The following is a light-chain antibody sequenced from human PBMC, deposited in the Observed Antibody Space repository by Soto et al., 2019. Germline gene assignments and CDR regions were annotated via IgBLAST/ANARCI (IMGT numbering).Light chain of an antibody. CDR3: QQYGRSPWT. Sequence: EIVLTQSPATLSLSPGERATLSCRASQSVGSYLAWYQQRPGQAPRLLIYDATNRASGIPARFSGSGSGTDFTLAIGRLEPEDFAVYYCQQYGRSPWTFGQGTKVDI. CDR2: DAT. J-gene: IGKJ1*01. CDR1: QSVGSY. V-gene: IGKV3-11*01.